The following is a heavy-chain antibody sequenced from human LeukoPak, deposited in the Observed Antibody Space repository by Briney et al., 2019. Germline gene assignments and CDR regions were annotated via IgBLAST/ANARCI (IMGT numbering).Heavy chain of an antibody. CDR3: ARPNNKYYYDSSGYSNDAFDI. V-gene: IGHV4-39*07. D-gene: IGHD3-22*01. CDR2: INHSGST. Sequence: SETLSLTCTVSGGSISTSNYYWSWIRQPPGKGLEWIGEINHSGSTNYNPSLKSRVTISVDTSKKQFSLKLSSVTAADTAVYYCARPNNKYYYDSSGYSNDAFDIWGQGTMVTVSS. CDR1: GGSISTSNYY. J-gene: IGHJ3*02.